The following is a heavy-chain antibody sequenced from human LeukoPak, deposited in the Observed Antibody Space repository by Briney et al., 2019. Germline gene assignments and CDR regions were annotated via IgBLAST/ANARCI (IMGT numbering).Heavy chain of an antibody. Sequence: GGSLRLSCAASGFTFSSYAMHWVRQAPGRGLEYVSAISSNGGSTYYANSVKGRFTISRDNSKNTLYLQMGSLRAEDMAVYYCARDRPIDYWGQGTLVTVSS. V-gene: IGHV3-64*01. J-gene: IGHJ4*02. CDR2: ISSNGGST. CDR1: GFTFSSYA. CDR3: ARDRPIDY.